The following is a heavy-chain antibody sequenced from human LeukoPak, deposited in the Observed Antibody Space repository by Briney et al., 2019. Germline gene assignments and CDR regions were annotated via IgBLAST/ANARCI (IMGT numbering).Heavy chain of an antibody. CDR3: AREGRYYYGSGSYAGAFDI. V-gene: IGHV1-18*04. CDR2: ISAYNGNT. Sequence: ASVKVSCKASGYTFTSYGICWVRQAPGQGLEWMGWISAYNGNTNYAQKLQGRVTMTTDTSTSTAYMELRSLRSDDTAVYYCAREGRYYYGSGSYAGAFDIWGQGTMVTVSS. CDR1: GYTFTSYG. J-gene: IGHJ3*02. D-gene: IGHD3-10*01.